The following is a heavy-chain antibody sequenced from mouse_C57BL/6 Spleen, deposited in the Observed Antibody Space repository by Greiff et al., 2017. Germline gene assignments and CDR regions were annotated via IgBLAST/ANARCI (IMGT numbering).Heavy chain of an antibody. J-gene: IGHJ4*01. Sequence: VQLQQPGAELVKPGASVKLSCKASGYTFTSYWMQWVKQRPGQGLEWIGEIDPSASYTNYNQKFKGKATLTVDPSSSTAYMQLSSLTSEDSAVYYCARNGATVVAPAYAMDYWGQGTSVTGSS. CDR1: GYTFTSYW. CDR3: ARNGATVVAPAYAMDY. V-gene: IGHV1-50*01. D-gene: IGHD1-1*01. CDR2: IDPSASYT.